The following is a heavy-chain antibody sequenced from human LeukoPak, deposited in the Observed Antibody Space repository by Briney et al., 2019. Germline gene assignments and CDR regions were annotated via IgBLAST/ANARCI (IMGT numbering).Heavy chain of an antibody. V-gene: IGHV3-74*01. CDR3: ARAGLPRVRCLIAYYYYYYMDV. Sequence: GGSLRLSCVVSGFTFTRHWMHWVRQAPGKGLVWVSRMNDDGSSTSYAEALKGRFTISRDNAKNTLYLHMSNLRAEDTAVYYCARAGLPRVRCLIAYYYYYYMDVWGKGTTVTVSS. J-gene: IGHJ6*03. CDR2: MNDDGSST. CDR1: GFTFTRHW. D-gene: IGHD3-10*01.